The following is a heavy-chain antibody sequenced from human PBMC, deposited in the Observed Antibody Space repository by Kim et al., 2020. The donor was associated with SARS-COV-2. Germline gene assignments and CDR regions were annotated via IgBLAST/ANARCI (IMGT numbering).Heavy chain of an antibody. D-gene: IGHD1-26*01. CDR2: IYYSGST. J-gene: IGHJ4*02. CDR3: ARGLSGSYHSY. V-gene: IGHV4-31*03. CDR1: GGSISSGGYY. Sequence: SETLSLTCTVSGGSISSGGYYWSWIRQHPGKGLEWIGYIYYSGSTYYNPSLKSRVTISVGTSKNQFSLKLSSVTAADTAVYYCARGLSGSYHSYWGQGTLVTVSS.